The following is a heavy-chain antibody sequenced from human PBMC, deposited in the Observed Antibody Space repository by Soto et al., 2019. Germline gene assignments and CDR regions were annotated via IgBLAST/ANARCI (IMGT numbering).Heavy chain of an antibody. D-gene: IGHD5-12*01. CDR3: ARVQMATMPWYFDL. CDR1: GGSISSGGYY. J-gene: IGHJ2*01. V-gene: IGHV4-31*03. Sequence: QVQLQESGPGLVKPSQTLSLTCTVSGGSISSGGYYWSWIRQHPGKGREWIGDIYYSGSTYYNPSLKSRVTISVDTSKNQFSLKLSSVTAADTAVYYCARVQMATMPWYFDLWGRGTLVTFSS. CDR2: IYYSGST.